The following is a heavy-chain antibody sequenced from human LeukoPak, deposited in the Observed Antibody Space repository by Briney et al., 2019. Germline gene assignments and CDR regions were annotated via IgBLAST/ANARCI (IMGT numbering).Heavy chain of an antibody. J-gene: IGHJ3*02. CDR3: ARDGGTTSNPSHDTFAI. CDR2: ISHSESA. V-gene: IGHV4-30-2*01. CDR1: GGSISSGANY. Sequence: SQTLSLTCTVSGGSISSGANYWSWIRQPPGRGLEWIGYISHSESAYYSPSLESRITISVDRSKNQFSLELKSVTAADTAIYYCARDGGTTSNPSHDTFAIWGQGTMVAVSS. D-gene: IGHD4-11*01.